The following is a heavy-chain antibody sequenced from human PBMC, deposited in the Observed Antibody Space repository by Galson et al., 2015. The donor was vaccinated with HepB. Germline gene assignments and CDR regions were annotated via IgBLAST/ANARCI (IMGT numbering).Heavy chain of an antibody. J-gene: IGHJ6*02. D-gene: IGHD3-10*02. V-gene: IGHV3-23*01. Sequence: SLRLSCAASGFTFSSYAMSWVRQAPGKGLEWASAISGSGGSTYYADSVKGRFTISRDNSKNTLYPQMNSLRAEDTAVYYCGVGRNVRGPLSYYYYGMDVWGQGTTVTVSS. CDR3: GVGRNVRGPLSYYYYGMDV. CDR1: GFTFSSYA. CDR2: ISGSGGST.